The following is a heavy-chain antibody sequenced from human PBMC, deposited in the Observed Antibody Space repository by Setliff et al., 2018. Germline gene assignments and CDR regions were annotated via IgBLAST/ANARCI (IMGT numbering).Heavy chain of an antibody. CDR2: IYYSGST. Sequence: SETLSLTCTVSGGSISSSSYYWGWIRQPPGKGLEWIGSIYYSGSTYYNPSLKSLVTISVDTSKNQFSLELSSVTAADTAVYYCAVTMVRGLGSFDYWGQGTLVTVSS. D-gene: IGHD3-10*01. J-gene: IGHJ4*02. CDR3: AVTMVRGLGSFDY. CDR1: GGSISSSSYY. V-gene: IGHV4-39*07.